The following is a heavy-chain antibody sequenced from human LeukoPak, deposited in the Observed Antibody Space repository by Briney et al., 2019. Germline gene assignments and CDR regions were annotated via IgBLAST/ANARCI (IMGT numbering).Heavy chain of an antibody. CDR1: GGSFSGYY. CDR3: ARVSREYYFDY. Sequence: SETLSLTCAVYGGSFSGYYWSWIRQPPGKGLEWIGEIYHSGSTNYNPSLKSRVTISVDKSKNQFSLKLSSVTAADTAVYYCARVSREYYFDYWGQGTLVTVSS. CDR2: IYHSGST. J-gene: IGHJ4*02. V-gene: IGHV4-34*01.